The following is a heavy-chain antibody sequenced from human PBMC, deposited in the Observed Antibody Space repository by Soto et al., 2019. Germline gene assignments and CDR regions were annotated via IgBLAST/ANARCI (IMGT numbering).Heavy chain of an antibody. CDR3: ARQDTSGYAFDY. V-gene: IGHV4-59*08. J-gene: IGHJ4*02. CDR2: IYYSGIT. Sequence: SETLSLTCTVSGGSISSYYWSWIRQPPGKGLEWIGYIYYSGITNYNPSLKSRVTISVDTSKNQFSLKLSSVTAADTAVYYCARQDTSGYAFDYWGQGTLVTVSS. CDR1: GGSISSYY. D-gene: IGHD3-22*01.